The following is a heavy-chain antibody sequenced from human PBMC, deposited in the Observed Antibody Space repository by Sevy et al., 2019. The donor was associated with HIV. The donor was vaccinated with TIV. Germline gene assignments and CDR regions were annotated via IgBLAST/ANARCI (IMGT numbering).Heavy chain of an antibody. Sequence: GGCLRLSCAASGFTFSDYTMHWVRQAPGKGLEWLSYISYDERDIYYLDSVRGRFSVSRDISKRTLFLQMNDLRPEDTAVYYCARRDVNLQYLMDYWGQGILVSVSS. J-gene: IGHJ4*02. V-gene: IGHV3-30*03. CDR1: GFTFSDYT. D-gene: IGHD2-8*01. CDR2: ISYDERDI. CDR3: ARRDVNLQYLMDY.